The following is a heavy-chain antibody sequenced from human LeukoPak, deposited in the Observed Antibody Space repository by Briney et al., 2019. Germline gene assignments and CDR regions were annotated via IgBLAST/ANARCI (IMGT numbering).Heavy chain of an antibody. Sequence: PGGSLRLSCAASGFTFTNYGMHWVRQAPGKGLEWVAFISYDGSNKHYADSVKGRFTISRDNSKNTLYLQMNSLRAEDTAVYFCARLNQPYYGSGSFSPFDSWGQGTLVTVSS. CDR3: ARLNQPYYGSGSFSPFDS. J-gene: IGHJ4*02. CDR2: ISYDGSNK. V-gene: IGHV3-33*01. D-gene: IGHD3-10*01. CDR1: GFTFTNYG.